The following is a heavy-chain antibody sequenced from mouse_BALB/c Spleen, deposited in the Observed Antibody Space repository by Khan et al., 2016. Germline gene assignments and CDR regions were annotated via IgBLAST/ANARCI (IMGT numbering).Heavy chain of an antibody. J-gene: IGHJ2*01. V-gene: IGHV3-6*02. CDR1: GYSITSGYY. CDR3: ARDPYYGNFY. D-gene: IGHD2-10*01. CDR2: ISYDGSN. Sequence: EVQLQESGPGLVKPSQSLSLTCSVTGYSITSGYYWNWIRQFPGNKLEWMGYISYDGSNNYNPSLKTRISITRDTSKNQFFLKLNSVTTEDTATYYCARDPYYGNFYWGQGTTLTVSS.